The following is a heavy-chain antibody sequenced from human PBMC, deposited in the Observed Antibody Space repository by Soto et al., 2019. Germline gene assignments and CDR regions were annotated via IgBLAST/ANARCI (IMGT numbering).Heavy chain of an antibody. D-gene: IGHD2-15*01. CDR2: IIPIVGIA. CDR1: GGTFNTYS. V-gene: IGHV1-69*02. J-gene: IGHJ3*02. Sequence: QVQLVQSGAEVKKPGSSVKVSCQAAGGTFNTYSINWVRQAPGQGLEWMGRIIPIVGIAKYAQKFQGRVEITADKSXXTAYRMEVNSLRPEDTAMYYCARAMRVGATGACDIWGQGTMATVSS. CDR3: ARAMRVGATGACDI.